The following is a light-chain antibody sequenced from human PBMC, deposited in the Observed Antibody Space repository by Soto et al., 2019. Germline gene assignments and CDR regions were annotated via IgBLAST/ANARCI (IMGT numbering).Light chain of an antibody. V-gene: IGKV3-11*01. CDR2: DAS. CDR1: QSVSSY. Sequence: EIVLTQSPATLSLSPGERATLSCRASQSVSSYLAWDQQKPGQAPRLLIYDASTMATGFPARFSGSGSGTEFTLTINSLQAEDVAVYFCQQFYTSPYTFGQGTRLENK. J-gene: IGKJ5*01. CDR3: QQFYTSPYT.